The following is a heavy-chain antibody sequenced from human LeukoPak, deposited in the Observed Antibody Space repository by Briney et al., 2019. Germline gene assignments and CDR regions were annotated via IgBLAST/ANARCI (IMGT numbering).Heavy chain of an antibody. CDR3: ARDSAYSFDY. J-gene: IGHJ4*02. CDR1: GFTFTSYS. Sequence: PGGSLRLSCAASGFTFTSYSINWVRQAPGKGLEWVSYISSSTYTIYYADSVKGRFTISRDNAKNSLYLQMNSLRDEDTAVYYCARDSAYSFDYWGQGTLVTVPS. CDR2: ISSSTYTI. V-gene: IGHV3-48*02. D-gene: IGHD4-11*01.